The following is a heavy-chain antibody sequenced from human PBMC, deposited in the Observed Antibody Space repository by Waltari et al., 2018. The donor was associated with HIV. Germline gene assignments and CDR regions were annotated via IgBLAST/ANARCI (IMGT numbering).Heavy chain of an antibody. CDR1: GVSMTNHSYY. CDR2: VYFTYERS. J-gene: IGHJ2*01. D-gene: IGHD2-2*01. Sequence: LSLTCSVAGVSMTNHSYYWTWIRQPAGKGLEWVGRVYFTYERSSYNPSLKARVKMSIDATKNQVSLTLTSVVAADTAVYFCARGLLSEDQREYWYTELWGPGTLVTVSS. V-gene: IGHV4-61*02. CDR3: ARGLLSEDQREYWYTEL.